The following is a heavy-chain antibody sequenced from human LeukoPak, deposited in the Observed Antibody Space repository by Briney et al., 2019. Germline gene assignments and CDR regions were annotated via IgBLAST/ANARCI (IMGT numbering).Heavy chain of an antibody. J-gene: IGHJ3*02. CDR3: ARGPEYYYDSSGHAFDI. CDR2: MNPNSGNT. D-gene: IGHD3-22*01. Sequence: ASVKVSCKASGYTFTSYDINWVRQATGQGLEWMGWMNPNSGNTGYAQKFKGRVTITRNTSISTAYMELSSLRSEDTAVYYCARGPEYYYDSSGHAFDIWGQGTMVTVSS. V-gene: IGHV1-8*03. CDR1: GYTFTSYD.